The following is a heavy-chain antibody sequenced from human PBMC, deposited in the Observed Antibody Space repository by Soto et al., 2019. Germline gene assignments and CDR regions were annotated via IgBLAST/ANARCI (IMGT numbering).Heavy chain of an antibody. J-gene: IGHJ4*02. CDR3: ASNIVIDDLDY. CDR2: IYSGGST. V-gene: IGHV3-66*01. CDR1: GFTVSSNY. D-gene: IGHD2-21*01. Sequence: GGSLRLSCAASGFTVSSNYMSWVRQAPGKGLEWVSVIYSGGSTYYADSVKGRFTISRDNSKNTLYLQMNSLRAEDTAVYYCASNIVIDDLDYWGQGTLVTVSS.